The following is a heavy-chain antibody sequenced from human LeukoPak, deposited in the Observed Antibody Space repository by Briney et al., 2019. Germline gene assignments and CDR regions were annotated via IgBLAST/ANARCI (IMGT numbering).Heavy chain of an antibody. V-gene: IGHV3-7*04. CDR1: GFTFSSYW. J-gene: IGHJ4*02. CDR2: IKQDGSEK. CDR3: ARDRGDILTGYDSYNDY. D-gene: IGHD3-9*01. Sequence: PGGSLRLSCAASGFTFSSYWMSWVRQAPGKGLEWVANIKQDGSEKYYVDSVKGRFTISRDNAKNSLYLQMNSLRAEDMAVYYCARDRGDILTGYDSYNDYWGQGTLVTVSS.